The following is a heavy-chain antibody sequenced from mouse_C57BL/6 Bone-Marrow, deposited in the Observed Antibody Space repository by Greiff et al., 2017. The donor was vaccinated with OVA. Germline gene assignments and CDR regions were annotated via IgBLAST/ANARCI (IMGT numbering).Heavy chain of an antibody. CDR3: ARPSDYYGSSSLYDAMDY. D-gene: IGHD1-1*01. Sequence: ESVAELVRPGASVKLSCTASGFNIKNTYMHWVKQRPEQGLEWIGRIDPANGNTKYAPKFQGKATITADTSSNTAYLQLSSLTSEDTAIYYCARPSDYYGSSSLYDAMDYWGQGTSVTVSS. CDR1: GFNIKNTY. CDR2: IDPANGNT. V-gene: IGHV14-3*01. J-gene: IGHJ4*01.